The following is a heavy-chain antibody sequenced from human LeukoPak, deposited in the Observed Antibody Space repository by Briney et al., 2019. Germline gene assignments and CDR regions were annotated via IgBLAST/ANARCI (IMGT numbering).Heavy chain of an antibody. Sequence: GGSLRLSCAASGFTVSSNYMSWVRQAPGKGLEWVSVIYSGGSTYYADSVKGRFTISRDNSKNTLYLQMNSLRAEDTAVYYCARDFRNGYTFSSDYWGQGTLVTVSS. CDR1: GFTVSSNY. CDR2: IYSGGST. J-gene: IGHJ4*02. V-gene: IGHV3-53*01. D-gene: IGHD5-24*01. CDR3: ARDFRNGYTFSSDY.